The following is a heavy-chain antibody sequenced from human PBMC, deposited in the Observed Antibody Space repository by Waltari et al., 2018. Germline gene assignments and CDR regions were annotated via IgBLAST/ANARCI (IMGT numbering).Heavy chain of an antibody. Sequence: VQLVDSGGGLVKPGGSLRRPGAAAGFPFSRPWMTWVRKAPGKGLEWVGRIKSKTDGETTDYAAPVKGRFTISRDDSKNTLFLQMDSLKSEDTAVYYCTTGGVKGPHDAFDIRGQGTIVTVSS. J-gene: IGHJ3*02. CDR3: TTGGVKGPHDAFDI. D-gene: IGHD2-8*01. V-gene: IGHV3-15*01. CDR1: GFPFSRPW. CDR2: IKSKTDGETT.